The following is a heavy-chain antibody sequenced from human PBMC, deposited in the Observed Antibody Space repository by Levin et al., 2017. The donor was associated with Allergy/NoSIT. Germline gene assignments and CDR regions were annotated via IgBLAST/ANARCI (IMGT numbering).Heavy chain of an antibody. Sequence: PSETLSLTCAVYGGSFSGFYWSWIRQPPGKGLEWIGEINHSGSANYNPSLGGRVTMSLHTSENEFSLNVISVTAADTAVYYCVRGPPSAWQSTLGRRPPTKIFNGMDVWGQGTTVTVSS. D-gene: IGHD6-19*01. J-gene: IGHJ6*02. CDR2: INHSGSA. CDR1: GGSFSGFY. CDR3: VRGPPSAWQSTLGRRPPTKIFNGMDV. V-gene: IGHV4-34*01.